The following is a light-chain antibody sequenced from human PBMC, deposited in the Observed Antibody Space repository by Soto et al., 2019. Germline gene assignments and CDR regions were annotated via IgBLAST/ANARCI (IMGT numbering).Light chain of an antibody. CDR2: GAS. CDR3: QQYNNWPRRT. CDR1: QSVSSN. J-gene: IGKJ1*01. Sequence: EIVMTQSPDTLSVAPGGRATLSCWASQSVSSNLAWYQQKPGQAPSLLPFGASPSATGIPARFSGSGSGTEFTLTISGLQSEDFAVYYCQQYNNWPRRTFGQGTKVDIK. V-gene: IGKV3-15*01.